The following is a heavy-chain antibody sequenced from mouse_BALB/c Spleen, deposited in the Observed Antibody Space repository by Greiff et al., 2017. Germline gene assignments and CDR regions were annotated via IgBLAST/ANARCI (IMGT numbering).Heavy chain of an antibody. D-gene: IGHD2-4*01. V-gene: IGHV1-54*01. CDR1: GYAFTNYL. CDR3: AREGSTMITSYYAMDY. Sequence: VQLQQSGAELVRPGTSVKVSCKASGYAFTNYLIEWVKQRPGQGLEWIGVINPGSGGTNYNEKFKGKATLTADKSSSTAYMQLSSLTSDDSAVYFCAREGSTMITSYYAMDYWGQGTSVTVSS. CDR2: INPGSGGT. J-gene: IGHJ4*01.